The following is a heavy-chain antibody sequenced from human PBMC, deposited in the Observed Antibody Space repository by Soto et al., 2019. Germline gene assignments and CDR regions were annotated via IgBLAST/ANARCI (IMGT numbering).Heavy chain of an antibody. CDR1: GFIFGNYG. J-gene: IGHJ4*02. D-gene: IGHD3-22*01. V-gene: IGHV3-30*03. CDR2: IXXXGXYX. CDR3: VGSDGSGYFDFDY. Sequence: GGAQRLSSAASGFIFGNYGMHWVRQAPGTGLEWXAXIXXXGXYXVXAXXXXGRFTISRDSSKNTLYLQMNSLRAEDPAVYYCVGSDGSGYFDFDYWGRGTLVTVSS.